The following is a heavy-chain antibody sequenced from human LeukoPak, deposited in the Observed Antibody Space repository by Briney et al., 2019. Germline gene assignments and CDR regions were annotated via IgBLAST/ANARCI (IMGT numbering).Heavy chain of an antibody. D-gene: IGHD3-22*01. J-gene: IGHJ6*02. CDR2: ISSRSSYI. CDR1: GFTFSSYS. Sequence: PGGSLRLSCEASGFTFSSYSMNWVRQAPGKGREGGSSISSRSSYIYYGDSVKGRFTISRDNAKNSLYLQMNSMRAEDTAVYYCARLDSSRYYSRYYYYYGMDVWGQGTPVTVSS. V-gene: IGHV3-21*01. CDR3: ARLDSSRYYSRYYYYYGMDV.